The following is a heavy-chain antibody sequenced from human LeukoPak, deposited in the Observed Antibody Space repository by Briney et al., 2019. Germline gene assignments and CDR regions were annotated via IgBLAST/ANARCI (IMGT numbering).Heavy chain of an antibody. V-gene: IGHV3-9*01. J-gene: IGHJ4*02. CDR3: AALDRLGDY. CDR1: GFTFHDYA. CDR2: ISWNSGNI. D-gene: IGHD3-22*01. Sequence: QPGGSLRLSCAASGFTFHDYAMHWVRQAPGKGLEWVSGISWNSGNIGYADSVKGRFTISRDNGKSSLYLQMNSLRAEDTALYYCAALDRLGDYWGQGTLITVSS.